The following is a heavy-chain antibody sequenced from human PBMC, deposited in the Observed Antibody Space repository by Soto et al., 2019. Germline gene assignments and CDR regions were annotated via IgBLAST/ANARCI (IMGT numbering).Heavy chain of an antibody. J-gene: IGHJ6*02. CDR2: IYYSGSS. V-gene: IGHV4-59*01. CDR3: ARERGYYSGLDV. Sequence: QVQLQESGPGLVKPSETLSLTCTVSGDSISSNYWTWVRQPPGKGLEWIAYIYYSGSSNYNPSLKSRVTISVDTSKTQVSMRLTSVTAADTAIYYCARERGYYSGLDVWCPGTTVTVS. CDR1: GDSISSNY.